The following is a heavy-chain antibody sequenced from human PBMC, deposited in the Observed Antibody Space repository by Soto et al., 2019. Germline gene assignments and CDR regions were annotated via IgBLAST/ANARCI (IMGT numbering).Heavy chain of an antibody. D-gene: IGHD2-2*01. CDR3: AKGEYCSSTSCSEPYNWFDP. J-gene: IGHJ5*02. Sequence: GGSLRLSCAASGCTFSSYAMSWVRQAPGKGLEWVSAISGSGGSTYYADSVKGRFTISRDNSKNTLYLQMNSLRAEDTAVYYCAKGEYCSSTSCSEPYNWFDPWGQGTLVTVSS. CDR1: GCTFSSYA. CDR2: ISGSGGST. V-gene: IGHV3-23*01.